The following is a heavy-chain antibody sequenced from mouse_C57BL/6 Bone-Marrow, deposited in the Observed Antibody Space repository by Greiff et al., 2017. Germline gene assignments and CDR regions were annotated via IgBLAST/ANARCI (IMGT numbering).Heavy chain of an antibody. V-gene: IGHV5-6*01. CDR1: GFTFSSYG. CDR3: ARHEGWYWFAY. J-gene: IGHJ3*01. Sequence: EVQRVESGGDLVKPGGSLKLSCAASGFTFSSYGMSWVRQTPDKRLEWVATISSGGSYTYYPDSVKGRFTISRDNAKNTLYLQMSSLKSEDTAMYYCARHEGWYWFAYWGQGTLVTVSA. CDR2: ISSGGSYT. D-gene: IGHD3-3*01.